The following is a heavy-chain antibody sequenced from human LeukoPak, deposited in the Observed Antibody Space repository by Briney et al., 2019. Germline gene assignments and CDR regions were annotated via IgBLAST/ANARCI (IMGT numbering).Heavy chain of an antibody. V-gene: IGHV1-24*01. CDR3: ARGPLGPFDY. Sequence: GASVKVSCKVSGYTLTELSMHWVRQAPGKGLEWMGGFDPEDGETIYAQKFQGRVTMTRNTSISTAYMELSSLRSEDTAVYYCARGPLGPFDYWGQGTLVTVSS. D-gene: IGHD1-26*01. J-gene: IGHJ4*02. CDR1: GYTLTELS. CDR2: FDPEDGET.